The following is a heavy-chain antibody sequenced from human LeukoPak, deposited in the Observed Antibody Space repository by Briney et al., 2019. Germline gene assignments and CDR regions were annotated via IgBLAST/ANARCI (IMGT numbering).Heavy chain of an antibody. CDR2: IYYSGST. Sequence: SETLSLTCTVSGYSISSGYYWSWIRQPPGKGLEWIGYIYYSGSTNYNPSLKSRVTISVDTSKNQFSLKLSSVTAADTAVYYCARFIYGDYWGGVDYWGQGTLVTVSS. V-gene: IGHV4-61*01. CDR1: GYSISSGYY. D-gene: IGHD4-17*01. J-gene: IGHJ4*02. CDR3: ARFIYGDYWGGVDY.